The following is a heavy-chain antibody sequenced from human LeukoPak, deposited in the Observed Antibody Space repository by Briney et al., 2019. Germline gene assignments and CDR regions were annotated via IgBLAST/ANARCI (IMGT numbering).Heavy chain of an antibody. CDR2: IYYSGST. Sequence: SETLSLTCPVSGGSISSSSYYWGWIRQPPGKGLEWIGSIYYSGSTYYNPSLKSRVTISVDTSKNQFSLKLSSVTAADTAVYYCARLSTTVTFFDYWGQGTLVTVSS. V-gene: IGHV4-39*01. CDR1: GGSISSSSYY. D-gene: IGHD4-17*01. J-gene: IGHJ4*02. CDR3: ARLSTTVTFFDY.